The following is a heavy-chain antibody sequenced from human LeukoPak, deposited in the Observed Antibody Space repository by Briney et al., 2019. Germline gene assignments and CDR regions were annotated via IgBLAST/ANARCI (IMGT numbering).Heavy chain of an antibody. Sequence: ASVKVSCKASGGTFSSYAISWVRQAPGQGLEWMGGIIPIFGTANYAQKFQGRVTITADKSTSTAYMELSSLRSEDTAVYYCARDHDYGEDYYHGMDVWGKGTTVTVSS. D-gene: IGHD4-17*01. V-gene: IGHV1-69*06. CDR2: IIPIFGTA. CDR1: GGTFSSYA. J-gene: IGHJ6*04. CDR3: ARDHDYGEDYYHGMDV.